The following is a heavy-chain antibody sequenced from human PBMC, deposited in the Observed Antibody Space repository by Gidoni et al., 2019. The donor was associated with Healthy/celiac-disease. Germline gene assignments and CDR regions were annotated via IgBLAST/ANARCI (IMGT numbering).Heavy chain of an antibody. V-gene: IGHV3-30*18. Sequence: QVQLVESGGGVVQPGRSLRLSCAASGFIFSSYGMHWVRQAPGKGLAWVAVISYDGGNKYYADSVKGRFTISRDNSKNTLYLQMNSLRAEDTAVYYCAKDISPNHASFSAIDEGYFDYWGQGTLVTVSS. CDR1: GFIFSSYG. CDR2: ISYDGGNK. J-gene: IGHJ4*02. CDR3: AKDISPNHASFSAIDEGYFDY. D-gene: IGHD3-10*01.